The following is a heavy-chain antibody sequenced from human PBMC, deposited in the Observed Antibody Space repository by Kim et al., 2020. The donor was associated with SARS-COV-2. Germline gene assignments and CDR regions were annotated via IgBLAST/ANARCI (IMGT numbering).Heavy chain of an antibody. V-gene: IGHV4-30-2*01. CDR3: ATDYYGSGSFLDY. Sequence: YNPSLKSRVTISVDRSKNQFSLKLSSVTAADTAVYYCATDYYGSGSFLDYWGQGTLVTVSS. D-gene: IGHD3-10*01. J-gene: IGHJ4*02.